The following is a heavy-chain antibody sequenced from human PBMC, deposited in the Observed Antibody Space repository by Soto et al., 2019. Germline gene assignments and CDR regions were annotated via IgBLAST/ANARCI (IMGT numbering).Heavy chain of an antibody. CDR3: ARVNYDILTGYYIWAYNWFDP. J-gene: IGHJ5*02. D-gene: IGHD3-9*01. CDR1: GGTFSSYA. V-gene: IGHV1-69*13. CDR2: IIPIFGTA. Sequence: GASVKVSCKASGGTFSSYAISWVRQAPGQGLEWMGGIIPIFGTANYAQKFQGRVTITADESTSTAYMELSSLRSEDTAVYYCARVNYDILTGYYIWAYNWFDPWGQGTLVTVSS.